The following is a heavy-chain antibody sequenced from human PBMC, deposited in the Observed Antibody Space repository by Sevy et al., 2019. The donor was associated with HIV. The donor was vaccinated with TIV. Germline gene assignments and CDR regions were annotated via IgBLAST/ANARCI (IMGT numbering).Heavy chain of an antibody. Sequence: GGSLRLSCAASGFTFSSYAMSWVRQAPGKGLEWVSAFSGSGGSTYYADSVKGRFTISRDNSKNTLYLQMNSLRAEDTAVYYCAKGANYDILTGFFYYYGMDVWGQGTTVTVSS. J-gene: IGHJ6*02. CDR3: AKGANYDILTGFFYYYGMDV. CDR2: FSGSGGST. D-gene: IGHD3-9*01. CDR1: GFTFSSYA. V-gene: IGHV3-23*01.